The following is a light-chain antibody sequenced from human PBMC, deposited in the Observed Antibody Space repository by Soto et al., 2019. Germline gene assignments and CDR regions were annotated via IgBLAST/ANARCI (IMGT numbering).Light chain of an antibody. J-gene: IGKJ5*01. CDR3: QQHNNWPPIT. CDR1: QSVSNN. V-gene: IGKV3D-15*01. Sequence: EIVLTQSPGTLSLSPGERATLSCRASQSVSNNYLAWYQQKPGQAPRLLIYGASNRATGIPDRFSGSGSGTEFTLTISSLQSEDFAVYYCQQHNNWPPITFGQGTRLEIK. CDR2: GAS.